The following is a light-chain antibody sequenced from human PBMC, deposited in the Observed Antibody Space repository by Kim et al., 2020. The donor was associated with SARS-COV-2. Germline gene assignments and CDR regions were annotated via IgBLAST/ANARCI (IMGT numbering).Light chain of an antibody. CDR1: QGISSY. V-gene: IGKV1-8*01. CDR3: QQYYSYPHT. CDR2: AAS. Sequence: AIRITQSPSSLSASTGDRVTITCRASQGISSYLAWYQQKPGKAPKLLIYAASTLQSGVPSRFSGSGSGTDFTLTISCLQSEDFATYYYQQYYSYPHTFGPGTKVDIK. J-gene: IGKJ3*01.